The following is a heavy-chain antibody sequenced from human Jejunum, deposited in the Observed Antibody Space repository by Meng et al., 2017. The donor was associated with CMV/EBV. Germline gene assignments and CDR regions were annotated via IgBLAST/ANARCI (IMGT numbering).Heavy chain of an antibody. D-gene: IGHD1-26*01. CDR2: VYIGSST. CDR3: ARFSIVGRTNAFDI. Sequence: AASGFSVRTDFMSWVRQAPGKGLEWVSSVYIGSSTDYADSVKGRFTISRDNPKNTLILQMNNLKAEDTALYYCARFSIVGRTNAFDIWGHGTLVTVSS. V-gene: IGHV3-53*01. CDR1: GFSVRTDF. J-gene: IGHJ3*02.